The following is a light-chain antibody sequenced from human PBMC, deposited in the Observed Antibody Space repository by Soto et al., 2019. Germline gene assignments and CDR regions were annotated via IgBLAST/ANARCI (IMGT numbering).Light chain of an antibody. J-gene: IGKJ1*01. V-gene: IGKV3-15*01. CDR1: QSVRSN. CDR3: QQYNSWLWT. Sequence: EIVMTQSPATLSVSPGERATLSCRASQSVRSNLAWYQQKPGQAPRLLIYGASTRATGIPARFSGSGSGTEFTLIISSLRSEDSAVYYCQQYNSWLWTFGQGTKVDIK. CDR2: GAS.